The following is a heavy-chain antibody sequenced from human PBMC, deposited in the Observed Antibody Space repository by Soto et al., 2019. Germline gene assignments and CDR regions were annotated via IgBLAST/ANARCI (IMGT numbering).Heavy chain of an antibody. CDR3: AKDRGPDYYDSSGYRDY. V-gene: IGHV3-23*01. CDR1: GFTFSSYA. CDR2: ISGSGGST. D-gene: IGHD3-22*01. J-gene: IGHJ4*02. Sequence: PGGSLRLSCAASGFTFSSYAMSWVRQAPGKGLEWVSAISGSGGSTYYADSEKGRFTISRDNSKTTLYLQMNSLRAEDTAVYYCAKDRGPDYYDSSGYRDYWGQGTLVTVSS.